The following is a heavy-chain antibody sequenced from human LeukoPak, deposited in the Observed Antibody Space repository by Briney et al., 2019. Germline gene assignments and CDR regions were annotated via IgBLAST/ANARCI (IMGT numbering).Heavy chain of an antibody. CDR3: AKDLSSGSMDV. D-gene: IGHD2-15*01. J-gene: IGHJ6*04. CDR1: GFTFSSYG. V-gene: IGHV3-30*18. Sequence: GRSLRLSCAASGFTFSSYGMHWVRQAPGKGLEWVAVISYDGSNKYYADSVKGRFTISRDNSKNTLYLQMNSLRAEDTAVYYCAKDLSSGSMDVWGKGTTVPVSS. CDR2: ISYDGSNK.